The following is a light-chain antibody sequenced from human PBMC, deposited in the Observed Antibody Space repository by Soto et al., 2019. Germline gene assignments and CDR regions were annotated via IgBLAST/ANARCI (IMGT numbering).Light chain of an antibody. CDR1: QSISSY. V-gene: IGKV1-39*01. J-gene: IGKJ4*01. CDR2: AAS. Sequence: DIQMTQSPSSLSASVGDRVTITCRASQSISSYLNWYQQKPGKAPKFLIYAASSLQSGVPSRFSGSGSGTDFTLTISSLQPEDSATYYCQQSFGTPLTFGGGTKVDIK. CDR3: QQSFGTPLT.